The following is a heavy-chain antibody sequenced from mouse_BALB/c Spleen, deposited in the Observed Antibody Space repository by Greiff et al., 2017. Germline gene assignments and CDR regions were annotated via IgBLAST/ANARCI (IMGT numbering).Heavy chain of an antibody. D-gene: IGHD1-1*01. CDR1: GYSITSDYA. CDR3: ARYGSSYDWYFDG. V-gene: IGHV3-2*02. Sequence: EVQLQESGPGLVKPSQSLSLTCTVTGYSITSDYAWNWIRQFPGNKLEWMGYISYSGSTSYNPSLKSRISITRDTSKNQFFLQLNSVTTEDTATYYCARYGSSYDWYFDGWGAGTTVTVAS. CDR2: ISYSGST. J-gene: IGHJ1*01.